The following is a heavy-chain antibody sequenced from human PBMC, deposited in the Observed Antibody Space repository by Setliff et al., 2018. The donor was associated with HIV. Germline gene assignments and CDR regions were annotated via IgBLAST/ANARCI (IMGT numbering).Heavy chain of an antibody. J-gene: IGHJ4*02. D-gene: IGHD2-2*01. V-gene: IGHV3-48*03. CDR2: ITGSSDTI. CDR3: ARGKRVVVPAAMRPFDY. CDR1: GFNFSSYE. Sequence: GGSLRLSCAASGFNFSSYEMDWFRQAPGKGLEWISYITGSSDTIYYADSVKGRFTISRDNTNNSLYRQMNSLRADDTAVYYCARGKRVVVPAAMRPFDYWGQGTLVTVSS.